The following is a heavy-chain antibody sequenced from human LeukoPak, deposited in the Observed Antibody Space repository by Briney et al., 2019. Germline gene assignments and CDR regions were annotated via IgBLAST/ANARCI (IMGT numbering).Heavy chain of an antibody. Sequence: SETLSLTCTVSGGFISSSSYYWSWFLHPAVNGRDGIGLIFDSQSINKNPSLKSRVTISVDTSKNQFSLKLSSVTAADTAVYYCARMGTYSSSWYPPYHYYYYMGVWGKGTTVTISS. CDR3: ARMGTYSSSWYPPYHYYYYMGV. CDR1: GGFISSSSYY. D-gene: IGHD6-13*01. V-gene: IGHV4-61*10. CDR2: IFDSQSI. J-gene: IGHJ6*03.